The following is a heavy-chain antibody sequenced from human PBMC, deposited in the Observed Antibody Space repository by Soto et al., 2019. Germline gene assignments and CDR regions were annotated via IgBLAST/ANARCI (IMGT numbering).Heavy chain of an antibody. J-gene: IGHJ6*02. CDR3: ARDLKVLTSPYYYYYGMDV. CDR1: GFTFSSYS. Sequence: GGSLRLSCAASGFTFSSYSMNWVRQAPGKGLEWVSSISSSSSYIYYADSVKGRFTISRDNAKNSLYLQMNSLRAEDTAVYYCARDLKVLTSPYYYYYGMDVWGQGTTVTVSS. CDR2: ISSSSSYI. V-gene: IGHV3-21*01. D-gene: IGHD6-6*01.